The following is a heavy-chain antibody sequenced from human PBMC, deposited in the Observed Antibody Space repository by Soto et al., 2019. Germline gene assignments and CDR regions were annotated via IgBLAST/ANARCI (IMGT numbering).Heavy chain of an antibody. Sequence: PGGSLRLSCNASGFTVSSTYMSWVRQAPGMGLEWVAVIESGGSTHYADSVKGRFTISRDIPKNMIYLQLHTLRAEDTALYYCAKSYSSNWYDYFDYWGRGTLVTVSS. CDR1: GFTVSSTY. J-gene: IGHJ4*02. CDR2: IESGGST. V-gene: IGHV3-53*01. CDR3: AKSYSSNWYDYFDY. D-gene: IGHD6-13*01.